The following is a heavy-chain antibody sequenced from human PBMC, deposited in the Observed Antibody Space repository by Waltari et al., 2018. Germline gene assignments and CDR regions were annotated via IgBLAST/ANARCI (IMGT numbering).Heavy chain of an antibody. CDR3: ARDGHGTVDFDL. CDR2: VTIDGSST. V-gene: IGHV3-74*01. CDR1: GSTFGSYW. Sequence: EVQLVESGGGLVQPGGSLRLPCAASGSTFGSYWMHWVRQAPGKGLVWVSRVTIDGSSTTYADSVKGRFTISRDNARNTLYLQMNSLRAEDTAVYYCARDGHGTVDFDLWGQGTVVTVSS. J-gene: IGHJ4*02.